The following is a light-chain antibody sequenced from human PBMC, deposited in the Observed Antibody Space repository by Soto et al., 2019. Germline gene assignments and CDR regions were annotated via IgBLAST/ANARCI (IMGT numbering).Light chain of an antibody. CDR1: QSGSDSY. CDR2: GVS. CDR3: QQYNNWPRT. J-gene: IGKJ5*01. V-gene: IGKV3-20*01. Sequence: EIVLTQSPGTLSLSPGERATLSCRASQSGSDSYLAWYQQKPGQPPRLLIYGVSSRGYGIPDRFSGSGSGTDFTLTISRLEPEDFAVYYCQQYNNWPRTFGQGTRLEN.